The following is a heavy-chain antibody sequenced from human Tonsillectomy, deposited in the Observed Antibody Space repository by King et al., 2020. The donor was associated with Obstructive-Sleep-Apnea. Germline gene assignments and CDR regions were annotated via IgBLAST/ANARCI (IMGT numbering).Heavy chain of an antibody. CDR1: GGSINKYY. J-gene: IGHJ5*02. D-gene: IGHD4-17*01. CDR3: ATAPDYGDYPNWFDP. V-gene: IGHV4-59*01. Sequence: QLQESGPGLVKPSETLSLTCTVSGGSINKYYWSWIRQPPGKGLEWIGYIYYNGSTNYNPSLTSRVTISVDTSKSHFSLKLSSVTAADTAVYYCATAPDYGDYPNWFDPWGQGTLVTVSS. CDR2: IYYNGST.